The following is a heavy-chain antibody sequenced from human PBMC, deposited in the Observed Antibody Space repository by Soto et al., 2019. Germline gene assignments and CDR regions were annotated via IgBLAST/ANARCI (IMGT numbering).Heavy chain of an antibody. J-gene: IGHJ5*02. CDR2: ISGSGGST. CDR3: AKDLNYDFSTSNWFDP. V-gene: IGHV3-23*01. Sequence: HPGGSLRLSCAASGFTFSSYAMSWVRQAPGKGLEWVSAISGSGGSTYYADSVKGRFTISRDNSKNTLYLQMNSLRAEDTAVYYCAKDLNYDFSTSNWFDPWGQGTLVTVSS. D-gene: IGHD3-3*01. CDR1: GFTFSSYA.